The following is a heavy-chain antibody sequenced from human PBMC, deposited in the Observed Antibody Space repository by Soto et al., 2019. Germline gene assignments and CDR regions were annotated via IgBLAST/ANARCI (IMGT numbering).Heavy chain of an antibody. CDR2: IRSSSSYI. J-gene: IGHJ4*02. V-gene: IGHV3-21*01. Sequence: EVQLVESGGGLVKPGGSLRLSCAASGFTFSSYSMNWVRQAPGKGLEWVSSIRSSSSYIYYADSVKGRFTISRDNAKNSLYLQMNSLRAEDTAVYYCARDKSPGSSWYNFDYWGQGTLVTVSS. D-gene: IGHD6-13*01. CDR3: ARDKSPGSSWYNFDY. CDR1: GFTFSSYS.